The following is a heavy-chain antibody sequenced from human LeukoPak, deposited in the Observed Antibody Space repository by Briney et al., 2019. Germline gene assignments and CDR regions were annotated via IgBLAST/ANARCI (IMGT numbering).Heavy chain of an antibody. D-gene: IGHD6-13*01. CDR1: GYTFTIYN. CDR3: ARGVGGSSWYGDWDY. J-gene: IGHJ4*02. Sequence: ASVKVSCKASGYTFTIYNINWVRQAAGQGLEGMGWMNPNSGNTGYAQKLQGRVTMTRNTSISTAYMELSSLRSEDTAVYYCARGVGGSSWYGDWDYWGQGTLVTVSS. V-gene: IGHV1-8*02. CDR2: MNPNSGNT.